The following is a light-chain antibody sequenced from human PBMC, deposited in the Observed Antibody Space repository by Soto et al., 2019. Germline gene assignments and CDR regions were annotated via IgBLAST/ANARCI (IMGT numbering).Light chain of an antibody. Sequence: DIQMTQSPSTLSASVGDRVTITCRASQSINTWLAWYQQKPGKAPKHLIYDASSLESGVPSRFSGSRSETEFAPTISSLQPDDLATYNSQQYNFYPYTFRQGTKLEIK. CDR1: QSINTW. V-gene: IGKV1-5*01. CDR3: QQYNFYPYT. CDR2: DAS. J-gene: IGKJ2*01.